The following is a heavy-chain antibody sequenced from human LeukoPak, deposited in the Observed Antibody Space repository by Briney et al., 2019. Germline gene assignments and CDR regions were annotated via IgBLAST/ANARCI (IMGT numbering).Heavy chain of an antibody. CDR3: ARDPRNKGFDP. J-gene: IGHJ5*02. CDR2: IKGDGSDT. D-gene: IGHD1/OR15-1a*01. CDR1: GFTFSGYW. Sequence: PGGSVRLSCAASGFTFSGYWMHWARQAPGKGLVWVACIKGDGSDTGYADSVKGGFTISRDNAKNMLYLQMNSLRVEDTAVYYCARDPRNKGFDPWGQGTLVTVSA. V-gene: IGHV3-74*01.